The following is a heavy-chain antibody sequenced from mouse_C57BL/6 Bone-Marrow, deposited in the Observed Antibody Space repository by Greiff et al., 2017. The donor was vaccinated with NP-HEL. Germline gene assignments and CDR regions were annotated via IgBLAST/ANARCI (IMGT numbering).Heavy chain of an antibody. Sequence: VQLQQSGPGLVKPSQSLSLTCSVTGCSITNGYYWNWIRQFPGNKLEWMGYISYDGSNNYNPSLKNRISITRDTSTNQFFLKLNSVTTEDTATYYCVKGWYFDVWGTGTTVTVSS. V-gene: IGHV3-6*01. CDR2: ISYDGSN. CDR1: GCSITNGYY. J-gene: IGHJ1*03. CDR3: VKGWYFDV.